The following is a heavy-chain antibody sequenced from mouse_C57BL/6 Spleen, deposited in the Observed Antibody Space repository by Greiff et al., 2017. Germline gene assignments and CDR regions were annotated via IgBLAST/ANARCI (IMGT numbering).Heavy chain of an antibody. Sequence: QVQLKQPGAELVKPGASVKMSCKASGYTFTSYWITWVKQRPGQGLEWIGDIYPGSGSTNYNEKFKSKATLTVDTSSSTAYMQLSSLTSEDSAVYYCARSYDYDVDYYAMDYWGQGTSVTVSS. CDR2: IYPGSGST. CDR3: ARSYDYDVDYYAMDY. CDR1: GYTFTSYW. J-gene: IGHJ4*01. V-gene: IGHV1-55*01. D-gene: IGHD2-4*01.